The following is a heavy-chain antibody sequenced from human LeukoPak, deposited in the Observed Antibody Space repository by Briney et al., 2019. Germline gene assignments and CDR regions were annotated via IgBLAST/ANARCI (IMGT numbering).Heavy chain of an antibody. CDR3: AREAAYCGGDCLYYFDY. J-gene: IGHJ4*02. CDR2: ITPIFGTP. Sequence: ASVKVSCKPSGDSLTRYSISWVRQAPGQPLEWMGGITPIFGTPNYAQKFQGRVTITADNSTSTAYMELSSLRSEDTAIYYCAREAAYCGGDCLYYFDYWGQGPLDSVSS. V-gene: IGHV1-69*06. D-gene: IGHD2-21*01. CDR1: GDSLTRYS.